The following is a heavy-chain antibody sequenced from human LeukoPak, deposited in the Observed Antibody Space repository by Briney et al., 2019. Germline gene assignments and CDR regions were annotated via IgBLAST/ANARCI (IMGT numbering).Heavy chain of an antibody. CDR3: AKDNPVLEY. J-gene: IGHJ4*02. CDR1: GFTFSSYA. V-gene: IGHV3-30*18. CDR2: ISKDESNK. Sequence: PGGSLRLSCAASGFTFSSYAMHWVGQTPGKGQEWVSHISKDESNKYYADSVKGRFTISRDTSKNTLFLQMTSLRVEDTAIYYCAKDNPVLEYWGQGTLVTVSS.